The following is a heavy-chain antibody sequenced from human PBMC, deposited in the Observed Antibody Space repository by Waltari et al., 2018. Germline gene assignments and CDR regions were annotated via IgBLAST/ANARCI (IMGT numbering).Heavy chain of an antibody. CDR1: MFTFSIYA. CDR3: AKEWEDTAMVAYYFDS. V-gene: IGHV3-23*01. Sequence: EVHLLESGGGLVLPGRSLRLSCTTSMFTFSIYALRWVRQAPGKGLEWVSAITGSGLTTYYADSVKGRFTVSRDNSRNTVCLQMNTLRGDDTAVYYCAKEWEDTAMVAYYFDSWGQGTLVTVSS. J-gene: IGHJ4*02. D-gene: IGHD5-18*01. CDR2: ITGSGLTT.